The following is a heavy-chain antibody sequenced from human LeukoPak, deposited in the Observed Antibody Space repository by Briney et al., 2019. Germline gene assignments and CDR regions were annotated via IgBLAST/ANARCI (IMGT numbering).Heavy chain of an antibody. CDR2: ISYDGSNK. D-gene: IGHD4-17*01. J-gene: IGHJ4*02. Sequence: PGGSLRLSCAASGFTFSTYAMHWVRQAPGKGLEWVAVISYDGSNKYYADSVKGRFTISRDNSKNTLYLQMNSLRAEDTAVYYCAKPWRDDYGDYLDYWGQGTLVTVSS. V-gene: IGHV3-30*18. CDR3: AKPWRDDYGDYLDY. CDR1: GFTFSTYA.